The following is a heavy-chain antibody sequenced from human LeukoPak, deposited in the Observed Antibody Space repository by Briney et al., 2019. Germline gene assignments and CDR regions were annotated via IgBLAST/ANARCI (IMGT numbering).Heavy chain of an antibody. Sequence: GGSLRLSCAASGFTFSSYSMHWVRQAPGKGLEWVAVISHDGSNKYYADSVKGRFTISRDNSKSTLYLQMNSLRAEDTAVYYCAEKGIFDYWGQGTLVTVPS. J-gene: IGHJ4*02. CDR1: GFTFSSYS. CDR2: ISHDGSNK. V-gene: IGHV3-30*04. CDR3: AEKGIFDY.